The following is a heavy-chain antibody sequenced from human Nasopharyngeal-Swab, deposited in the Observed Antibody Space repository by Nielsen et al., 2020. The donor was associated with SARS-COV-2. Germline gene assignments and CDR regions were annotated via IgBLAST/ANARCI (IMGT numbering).Heavy chain of an antibody. D-gene: IGHD6-19*01. CDR2: INPNSGGT. CDR3: ARDPIAVAGHDAFDI. J-gene: IGHJ3*02. Sequence: ASVKVSCKASGYTITGYYMHWVRQAPGQGLEWMGWINPNSGGTNYAQKFQGWVTMTRDTSISTAYMELSRLRSDDTAVYYCARDPIAVAGHDAFDIWGQGTMVTVSS. V-gene: IGHV1-2*04. CDR1: GYTITGYY.